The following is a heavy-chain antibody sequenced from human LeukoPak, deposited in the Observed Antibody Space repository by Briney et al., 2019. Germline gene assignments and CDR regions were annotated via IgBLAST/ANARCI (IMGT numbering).Heavy chain of an antibody. D-gene: IGHD1-26*01. Sequence: GGSLRLSCAASGLTFSSYSMNWVRQAPGKGLEWVSSISSSSSYIYYADSVKGRFTISRDNAKNSLYLQMNSLRAEDTAVYYCAVKSGSYSNWFDPWAREPWSPSPQ. CDR3: AVKSGSYSNWFDP. V-gene: IGHV3-21*01. CDR2: ISSSSSYI. J-gene: IGHJ5*02. CDR1: GLTFSSYS.